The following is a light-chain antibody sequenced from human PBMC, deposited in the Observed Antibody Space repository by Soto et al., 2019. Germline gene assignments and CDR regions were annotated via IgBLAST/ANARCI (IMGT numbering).Light chain of an antibody. J-gene: IGLJ2*01. V-gene: IGLV3-1*01. CDR1: KLGDKY. Sequence: SYELTQPPSVSVSPGQTASITCSGDKLGDKYACWYQQKPGQSPVLVIYQDSKRPSGIPERFSGSNSGNTATLTISRTQAMDEADYYCQAWDSSTTHVVFGGGTQLTVL. CDR3: QAWDSSTTHVV. CDR2: QDS.